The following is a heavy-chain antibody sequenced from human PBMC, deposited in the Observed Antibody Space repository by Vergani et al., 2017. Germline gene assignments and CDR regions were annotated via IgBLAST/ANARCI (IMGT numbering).Heavy chain of an antibody. Sequence: QVQLVESGGGVVQPGGSLRLSCAASGFTFSGYGMHWVRQAPGKGLEWVAFIRYDGSNKYYVDSVKGRFTISRDNSKNTLFLEMNSLRTEDTATYFCAKGLGITLTAVWGGLDSWGPGTVVLVSS. J-gene: IGHJ4*02. D-gene: IGHD3-16*01. CDR3: AKGLGITLTAVWGGLDS. CDR2: IRYDGSNK. V-gene: IGHV3-30*02. CDR1: GFTFSGYG.